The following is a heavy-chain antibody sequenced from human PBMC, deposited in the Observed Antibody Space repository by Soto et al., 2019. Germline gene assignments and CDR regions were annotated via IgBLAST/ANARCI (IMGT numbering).Heavy chain of an antibody. D-gene: IGHD1-1*01. V-gene: IGHV4-34*01. J-gene: IGHJ4*02. CDR3: ARGSGIVALPGELEDVNYDY. CDR1: GQSFSGHS. Sequence: QVQLQQWGAGLVKPSETLSLSCAVYGQSFSGHSWAWIRQPPGKGLEWIGDINESGSTYYNLTLKSRVTISTDTSKNQFSLKLSSVSAADTAAYFCARGSGIVALPGELEDVNYDYWGQGTLVNVPS. CDR2: INESGST.